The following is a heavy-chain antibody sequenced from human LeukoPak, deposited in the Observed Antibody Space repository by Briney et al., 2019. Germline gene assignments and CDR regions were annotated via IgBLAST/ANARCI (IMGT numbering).Heavy chain of an antibody. J-gene: IGHJ5*02. Sequence: GGSLRLSCAASGFTFSSYSMNWVGQAPGKGLEGVSYISSSSSTIYYADSVKGRSTISRDNAKNSLYLQMNSLRDEDTAVYYCARVPDYGDWFDPWGQGTLVTVSS. CDR2: ISSSSSTI. D-gene: IGHD4-17*01. CDR1: GFTFSSYS. CDR3: ARVPDYGDWFDP. V-gene: IGHV3-48*02.